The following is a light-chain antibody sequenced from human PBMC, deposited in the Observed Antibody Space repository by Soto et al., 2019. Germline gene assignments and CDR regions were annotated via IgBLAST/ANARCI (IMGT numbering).Light chain of an antibody. Sequence: EIVLTQSPATLSLSPGERATLSCRASQSVSSYLAWYQQKPGQAPRLLIHDASNRATGIPARFSGSGSGTDFTLTISSLEPEDFAVYYCQQRTNWPSSTFGQGTRPEIK. V-gene: IGKV3-11*01. CDR3: QQRTNWPSST. CDR1: QSVSSY. J-gene: IGKJ5*01. CDR2: DAS.